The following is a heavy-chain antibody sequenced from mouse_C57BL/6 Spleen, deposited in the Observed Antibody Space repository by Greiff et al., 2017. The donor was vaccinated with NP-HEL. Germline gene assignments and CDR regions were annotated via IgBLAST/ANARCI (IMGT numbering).Heavy chain of an antibody. J-gene: IGHJ1*03. CDR2: IYPGSGST. CDR1: GYTFTSYW. CDR3: AREGIYYYVSSYRLYWYFDV. V-gene: IGHV1-55*01. D-gene: IGHD1-1*01. Sequence: QVQLQQPGAELVKPGASVKLSCKASGYTFTSYWITWVKQRPGQGLEWIGDIYPGSGSTNYNEKFKSKATLTVDTSSSTAYMQLSSLTSEDSAVYYCAREGIYYYVSSYRLYWYFDVWGTGTTVTVAS.